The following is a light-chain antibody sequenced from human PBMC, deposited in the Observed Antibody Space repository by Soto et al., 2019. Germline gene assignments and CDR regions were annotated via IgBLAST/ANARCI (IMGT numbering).Light chain of an antibody. CDR1: QSVSSSY. CDR3: QQRSNWPPWT. Sequence: EIVFTQYPGTLSLSPGERATLSCRAIQSVSSSYLAWYQQKPGQAPRLLIYGASSRATGIPDRFSGSGSGTDFTLTISSLEPEDFAVYYCQQRSNWPPWTVGQGTKVEIK. J-gene: IGKJ1*01. CDR2: GAS. V-gene: IGKV3D-20*02.